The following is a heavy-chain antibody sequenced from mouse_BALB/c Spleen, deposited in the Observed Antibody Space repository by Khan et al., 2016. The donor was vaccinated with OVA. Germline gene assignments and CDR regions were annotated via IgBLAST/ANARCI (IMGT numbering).Heavy chain of an antibody. V-gene: IGHV1-77*01. CDR2: IYPGSANT. CDR1: GYTFTDFY. D-gene: IGHD2-2*01. Sequence: VQLKQSGAELARPGASVKLSCKTSGYTFTDFYINWVKQRTGQGLEWIGDIYPGSANTYYNEKFKGKATLTVDKSSSTAYMQLSSLTSEDYAVYFCARSGSGSFGFWGQGTLVTVSA. CDR3: ARSGSGSFGF. J-gene: IGHJ3*01.